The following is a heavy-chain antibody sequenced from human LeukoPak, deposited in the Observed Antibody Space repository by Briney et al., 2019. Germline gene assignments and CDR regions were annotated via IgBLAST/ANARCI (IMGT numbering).Heavy chain of an antibody. J-gene: IGHJ4*02. CDR3: ARDLGTMVRGVRD. V-gene: IGHV3-20*04. CDR1: GFTFDNYG. D-gene: IGHD3-10*01. Sequence: GGSLRLSCAASGFTFDNYGMSWVRQDPGKGLEWVSGINWNGGSTGYADSVKGRFTISRDNAKNSLYLQMNSLRAEDTALYYCARDLGTMVRGVRDWGQGTLVTVSS. CDR2: INWNGGST.